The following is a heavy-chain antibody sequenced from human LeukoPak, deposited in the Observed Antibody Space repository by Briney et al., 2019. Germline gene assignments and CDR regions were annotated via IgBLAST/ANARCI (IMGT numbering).Heavy chain of an antibody. V-gene: IGHV3-7*01. Sequence: GGSLRLSCAASGFTFSSYWMSWVRQAPGKGLEWVANIKQGGSENYYVDSVKGRFTISRDNAKNSLYLQMNSLRAEDTAVYYCAREGDYGDYVFDYWGQGTLVTVSS. CDR2: IKQGGSEN. CDR3: AREGDYGDYVFDY. J-gene: IGHJ4*02. D-gene: IGHD4-17*01. CDR1: GFTFSSYW.